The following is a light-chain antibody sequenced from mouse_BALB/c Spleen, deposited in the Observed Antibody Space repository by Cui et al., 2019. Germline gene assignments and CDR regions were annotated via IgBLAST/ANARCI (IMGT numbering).Light chain of an antibody. CDR1: SSVSY. CDR3: QQWSSNPLT. Sequence: QIGLTHSATLTHASPGEKVTMTCSASSSVSYMYWYQQKPRSSPKPWIYLTSNLASGVPARFSGSGSGTSYSLTISSMEAEDAATYYCQQWSSNPLTFGAGTKLELK. V-gene: IGKV4-68*01. J-gene: IGKJ5*01. CDR2: LTS.